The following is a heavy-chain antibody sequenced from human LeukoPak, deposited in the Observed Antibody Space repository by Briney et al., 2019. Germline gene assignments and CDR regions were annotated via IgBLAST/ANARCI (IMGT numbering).Heavy chain of an antibody. CDR2: ISGSGGST. V-gene: IGHV3-23*01. CDR3: AKAGIMIVVVYFDY. Sequence: GGSLRLSCAASGFTFSSYAMGWVRQAPGKGLEWVSAISGSGGSTYYADSVKGRFTISRDNSKNTLYLQMNSLRAEDTAVYYCAKAGIMIVVVYFDYWGQGTLVTVSS. D-gene: IGHD3-22*01. CDR1: GFTFSSYA. J-gene: IGHJ4*02.